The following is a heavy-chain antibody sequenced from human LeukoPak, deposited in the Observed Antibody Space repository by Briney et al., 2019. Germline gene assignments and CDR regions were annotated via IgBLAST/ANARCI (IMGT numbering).Heavy chain of an antibody. CDR3: AKGRRITMIVVARDY. CDR1: GYTLPQYY. V-gene: IGHV1-46*01. D-gene: IGHD3-22*01. Sequence: SAVPVSCLASGYTLPQYYMHWLRQAPGQGLAWMGIINPSGGSTSYAQNRQGRVTMTRNTSTSTVYMELSTLRCEDTAVYYRAKGRRITMIVVARDYWGQGTLVTVSS. CDR2: INPSGGST. J-gene: IGHJ4*02.